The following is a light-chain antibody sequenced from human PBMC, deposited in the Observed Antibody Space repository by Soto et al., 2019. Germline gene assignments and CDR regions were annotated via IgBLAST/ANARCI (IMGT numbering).Light chain of an antibody. Sequence: DIVMTQSPDSLAVSLGERATINCKSSQSVLYSSNNKNDLAWYQQRPGQPPKLLIYWASTRESGVPDRFSGSGSGTDFTLTITSLQAEDVAVYYCQQYESTPPTFGHGTQLEIK. CDR2: WAS. V-gene: IGKV4-1*01. CDR3: QQYESTPPT. CDR1: QSVLYSSNNKND. J-gene: IGKJ2*01.